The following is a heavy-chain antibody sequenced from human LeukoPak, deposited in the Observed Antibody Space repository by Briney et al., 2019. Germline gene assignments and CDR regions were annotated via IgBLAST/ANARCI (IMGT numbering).Heavy chain of an antibody. Sequence: GESLKISCKGSGYSFTSYWIGWVRQMPGKGLEWMGIIYPGDSDTRYSPSFHGQVTISADKSISTAYLQWSSLKASDTAMYYCARQYYDSSGYYNDAFDIWGQGTMVTVSS. CDR2: IYPGDSDT. D-gene: IGHD3-22*01. J-gene: IGHJ3*02. V-gene: IGHV5-51*01. CDR1: GYSFTSYW. CDR3: ARQYYDSSGYYNDAFDI.